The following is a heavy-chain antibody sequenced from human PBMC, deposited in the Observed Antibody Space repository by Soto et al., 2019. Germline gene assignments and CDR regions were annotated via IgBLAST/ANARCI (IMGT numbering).Heavy chain of an antibody. D-gene: IGHD4-17*01. V-gene: IGHV4-4*02. CDR3: ARETTVSTGSAWFDP. CDR2: IYHSGST. CDR1: GGSISSSNW. J-gene: IGHJ5*02. Sequence: QVQLQESGPGLVKPSGTLSLTCAVSGGSISSSNWWSWVRQPPGKGLEWIGEIYHSGSTNYNPSLKSRVTRSVDKSKNQFSLKLSSVTAADTAVYYCARETTVSTGSAWFDPWGQGTLVTVSS.